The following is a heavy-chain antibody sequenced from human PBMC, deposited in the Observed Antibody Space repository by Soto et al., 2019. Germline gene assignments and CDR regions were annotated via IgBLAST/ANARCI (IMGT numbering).Heavy chain of an antibody. CDR2: IWYDGSNK. D-gene: IGHD2-15*01. CDR1: GFTFSSYG. J-gene: IGHJ6*02. Sequence: GGSLRLCCAASGFTFSSYGMHWVRQAPGKGLEWVAVIWYDGSNKYYADSVKGRFTISRDNSKNTLYLQMNSLRAEDTVVYYCARVHRDIVVVVAATGSSYGMDVWGQGTTVTVSS. CDR3: ARVHRDIVVVVAATGSSYGMDV. V-gene: IGHV3-33*01.